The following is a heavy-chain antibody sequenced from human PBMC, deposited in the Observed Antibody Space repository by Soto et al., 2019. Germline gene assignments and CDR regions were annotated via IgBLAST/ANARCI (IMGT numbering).Heavy chain of an antibody. D-gene: IGHD6-6*01. CDR1: GYTFTSYG. CDR2: ISAYNGNT. J-gene: IGHJ6*03. V-gene: IGHV1-18*01. Sequence: ASVKVSCKASGYTFTSYGISWVRQAPGQGLEWMGWISAYNGNTNYAQKLQGRVTMTTDTSTSTAYMELRSLRSDDTAVYYCARGKYSSSDLPYYYYYYMDVWGKGTTVTVSS. CDR3: ARGKYSSSDLPYYYYYYMDV.